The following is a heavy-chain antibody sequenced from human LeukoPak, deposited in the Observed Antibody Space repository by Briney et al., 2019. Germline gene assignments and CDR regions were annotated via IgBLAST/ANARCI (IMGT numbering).Heavy chain of an antibody. J-gene: IGHJ4*02. CDR3: ARAGWIITSGIDY. D-gene: IGHD3-10*01. Sequence: SETLSLTCGVSGYSISRGYYWAWIRQPPGKGLEWIGTIYHTGSTYYTPSLGSRVTISVDTSKNEFSLNLNSVTAADTAVYYCARAGWIITSGIDYWGQGALVTVCS. V-gene: IGHV4-38-2*01. CDR2: IYHTGST. CDR1: GYSISRGYY.